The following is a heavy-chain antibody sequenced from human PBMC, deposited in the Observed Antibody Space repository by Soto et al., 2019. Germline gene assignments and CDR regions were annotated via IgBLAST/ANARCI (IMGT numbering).Heavy chain of an antibody. CDR1: GYTFTSYD. V-gene: IGHV1-8*01. CDR2: MNPNSGNT. Sequence: ASVKVSCKASGYTFTSYDINWVRQATGQGLEWMGWMNPNSGNTGYAQKFQGRVTMTRNTSISTAYMELSSLRSEDTAVYYCARGGIRITMVRGVIIKTFDDWGQGTLVTVSS. CDR3: ARGGIRITMVRGVIIKTFDD. J-gene: IGHJ4*02. D-gene: IGHD3-10*01.